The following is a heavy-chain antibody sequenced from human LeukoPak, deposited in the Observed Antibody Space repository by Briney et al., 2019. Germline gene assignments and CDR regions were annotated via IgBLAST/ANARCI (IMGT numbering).Heavy chain of an antibody. CDR3: AKEQQRHNYFDY. J-gene: IGHJ4*02. V-gene: IGHV3-30*18. CDR2: ISYDGSNK. CDR1: GFTFSSYG. Sequence: GGSLRLSCAASGFTFSSYGMHWVHQAPGKGLEWVAVISYDGSNKYYADSVKGRFTISRDNSKNTLYLQMNSLRAEDTAVYYCAKEQQRHNYFDYWGQGTLVTVSS. D-gene: IGHD6-25*01.